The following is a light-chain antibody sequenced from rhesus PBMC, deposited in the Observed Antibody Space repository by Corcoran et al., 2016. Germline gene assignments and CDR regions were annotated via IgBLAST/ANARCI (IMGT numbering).Light chain of an antibody. V-gene: IGKV3-42*03. CDR2: GAS. CDR3: QQCSNWPLT. Sequence: EIVLTQSPATLSLSLGERATLSCRASQSVSSSLAWYQQKPEQVPTLLIYGASRRATGIPDRFSGSGSGTDVTLTISSLEPEDFAVYCCQQCSNWPLTFGGGTKVEIK. CDR1: QSVSSS. J-gene: IGKJ4*01.